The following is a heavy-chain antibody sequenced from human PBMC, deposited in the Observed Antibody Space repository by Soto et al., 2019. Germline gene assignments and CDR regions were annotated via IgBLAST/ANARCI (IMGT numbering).Heavy chain of an antibody. V-gene: IGHV4-30-4*01. CDR1: GGSISSGDYY. CDR3: ARRHSDFWSGYYTFDY. CDR2: IYYSGST. J-gene: IGHJ4*02. Sequence: QVQLQESGPGLVKPSQTLSLTCTVSGGSISSGDYYWSWIRQPPGKGLEWIGYIYYSGSTYYNPSLKSRVTISVDTSKTQFSLKLSSVTAADTAVYYCARRHSDFWSGYYTFDYWGQGTLVTVSS. D-gene: IGHD3-3*01.